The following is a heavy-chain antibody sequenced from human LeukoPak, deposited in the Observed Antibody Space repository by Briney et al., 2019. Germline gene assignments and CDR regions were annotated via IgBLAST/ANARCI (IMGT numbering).Heavy chain of an antibody. CDR3: ARDEQRGYSGYDDYYYYYGMDV. CDR1: GGTFSSYA. Sequence: SVKVSCKASGGTFSSYAISWVRQAPGQGLEWMGRTIPILGIANYAQKFQGRVTITADKSTSTAYMELSSLRSEDTAVYYCARDEQRGYSGYDDYYYYYGMDVWGQGTTVTVSS. D-gene: IGHD5-12*01. CDR2: TIPILGIA. J-gene: IGHJ6*02. V-gene: IGHV1-69*04.